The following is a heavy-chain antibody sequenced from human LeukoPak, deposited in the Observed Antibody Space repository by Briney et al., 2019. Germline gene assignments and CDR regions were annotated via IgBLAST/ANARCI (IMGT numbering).Heavy chain of an antibody. D-gene: IGHD3-22*01. J-gene: IGHJ4*02. V-gene: IGHV4-34*01. Sequence: PSETLSLTCAVYGGSFSGYYWSWIRQPPGKGLEWIGEINHSGSTNYNPSLKSRVTISVDTSKNQFSLKLSSVTAADTAVYYCARVPYYYDSSGSPSTYYFDYWGQGTLVTVSS. CDR3: ARVPYYYDSSGSPSTYYFDY. CDR2: INHSGST. CDR1: GGSFSGYY.